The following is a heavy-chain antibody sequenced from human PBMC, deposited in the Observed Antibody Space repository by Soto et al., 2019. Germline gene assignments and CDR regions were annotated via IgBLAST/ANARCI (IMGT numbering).Heavy chain of an antibody. Sequence: SETLSLTCTVSGGSISSSHYWTWMRQHPGKGLEWIGYIYHGGSTKYNPSLGSRVTMSVDTSRNQISLNLISVTAADTAVYYCARGGAIFHYFDYWGTGTLVTVSS. CDR1: GGSISSSHY. CDR2: IYHGGST. J-gene: IGHJ4*02. CDR3: ARGGAIFHYFDY. D-gene: IGHD3-3*01. V-gene: IGHV4-31*03.